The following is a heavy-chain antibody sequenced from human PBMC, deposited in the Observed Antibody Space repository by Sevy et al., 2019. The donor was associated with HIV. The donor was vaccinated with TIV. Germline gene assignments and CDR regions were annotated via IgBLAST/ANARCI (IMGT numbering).Heavy chain of an antibody. CDR2: ISWNSGSI. V-gene: IGHV3-9*01. Sequence: GGSLRLSCAASGFTFDDYAMHWVRQAPGKGLEWVSGISWNSGSIGYADSVTGRFTISRDNAKYSLYLQMNSLRAEDTAVYYCAKDTGELERGNYYCMDVWGQGTTVTVSS. D-gene: IGHD1-1*01. J-gene: IGHJ6*02. CDR3: AKDTGELERGNYYCMDV. CDR1: GFTFDDYA.